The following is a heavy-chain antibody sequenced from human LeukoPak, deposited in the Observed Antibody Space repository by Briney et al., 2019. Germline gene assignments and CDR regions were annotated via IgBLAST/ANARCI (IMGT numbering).Heavy chain of an antibody. CDR2: IYYSGST. CDR3: ARVEREIAAAFLITD. V-gene: IGHV4-39*07. J-gene: IGHJ4*02. D-gene: IGHD6-13*01. Sequence: SETLSLTCTVSGGSISSSSYYWGWIRQPPGKGLEWIGSIYYSGSTYYNPSLKSRVTISVDTSKNQFSLKLSSVTAADTAVYYCARVEREIAAAFLITDWGQGTLVTVSS. CDR1: GGSISSSSYY.